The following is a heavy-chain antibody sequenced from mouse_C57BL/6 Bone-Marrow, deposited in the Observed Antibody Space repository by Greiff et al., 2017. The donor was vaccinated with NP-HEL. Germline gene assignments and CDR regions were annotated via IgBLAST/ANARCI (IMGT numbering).Heavy chain of an antibody. CDR3: ATRAYDYDAFHYFDY. J-gene: IGHJ2*01. D-gene: IGHD2-4*01. Sequence: VQLQQPGAELVRPGSSVKLSCKASGYTFTSYWMDWVKQRPGQGLEWIGNIYPSDSETHYNQKFKDKATLTVDKSSSTAYMQLSSLTSEDSAVYYCATRAYDYDAFHYFDYWGQGTTLTVSS. CDR2: IYPSDSET. CDR1: GYTFTSYW. V-gene: IGHV1-61*01.